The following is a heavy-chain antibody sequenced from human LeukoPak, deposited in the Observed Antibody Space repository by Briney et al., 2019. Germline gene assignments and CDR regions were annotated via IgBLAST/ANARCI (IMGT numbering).Heavy chain of an antibody. J-gene: IGHJ3*02. CDR2: ISNSDSST. D-gene: IGHD1-14*01. V-gene: IGHV3-23*01. Sequence: GGSLRLSCAASAFTFSNYAMSWVRQAPGKGLEWVSTISNSDSSTYYADSVKGRFTISRDNSENTLYLQMNSLRAEDTAVYYCARETDNTWAYAFDIWGQGTMVTVSS. CDR1: AFTFSNYA. CDR3: ARETDNTWAYAFDI.